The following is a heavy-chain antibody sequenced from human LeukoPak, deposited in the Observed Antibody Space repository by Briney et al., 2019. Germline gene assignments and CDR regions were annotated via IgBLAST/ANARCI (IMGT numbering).Heavy chain of an antibody. V-gene: IGHV5-51*01. J-gene: IGHJ4*02. CDR3: ARQAVAGFPYFDY. D-gene: IGHD6-19*01. Sequence: RGESLKISCKGSGYIFTNYWIGWVRQMPGKGLEWMGIIYPGDSDTRYSPSFQGQVTISADKSINTAYLQWSSLKASDTAMYYCARQAVAGFPYFDYWGQGTLVTVSS. CDR2: IYPGDSDT. CDR1: GYIFTNYW.